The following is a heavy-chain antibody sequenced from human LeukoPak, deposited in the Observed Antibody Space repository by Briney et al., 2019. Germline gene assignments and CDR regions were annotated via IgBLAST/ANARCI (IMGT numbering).Heavy chain of an antibody. CDR1: GYTFTSYD. D-gene: IGHD3-10*01. CDR2: MNPNSGNT. J-gene: IGHJ5*02. Sequence: ASVKVSCKASGYTFTSYDINWVRQATGQGLEWMGWMNPNSGNTGYAQKFQGRVTMTRDTSISTAYMDLSRLRSDDTAVYYCARDSLPGEDGSGTIDPWGQGTLVTVSS. V-gene: IGHV1-8*02. CDR3: ARDSLPGEDGSGTIDP.